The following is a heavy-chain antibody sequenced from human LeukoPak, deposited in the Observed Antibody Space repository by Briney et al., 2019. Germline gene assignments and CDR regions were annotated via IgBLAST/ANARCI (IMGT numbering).Heavy chain of an antibody. CDR2: IYYSGST. V-gene: IGHV4-59*01. D-gene: IGHD5-18*01. CDR1: GGSISSYY. Sequence: TLSLXCTVSGGSISSYYWRWIRQPPGKGLEWVGYIYYSGSTNYNPSLKSRVTISVDTSKNQFSLKLSSVTAADTAVYYCARGGYSYNDAFDIWGQGTMVTVSS. CDR3: ARGGYSYNDAFDI. J-gene: IGHJ3*02.